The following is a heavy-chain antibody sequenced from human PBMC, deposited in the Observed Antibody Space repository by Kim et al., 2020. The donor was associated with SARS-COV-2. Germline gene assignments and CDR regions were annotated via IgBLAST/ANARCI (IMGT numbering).Heavy chain of an antibody. CDR1: GGTFSSYA. V-gene: IGHV1-69*13. CDR2: IIPIFGTA. CDR3: ARATGPYYDFWSGYHRDYYYYYYMDV. D-gene: IGHD3-3*01. Sequence: SVKVSCKASGGTFSSYAISWVRQAPGQGLEWMGGIIPIFGTANYAQKFQGRVTITADESTSTAYMELSSLRSEDTAVYYCARATGPYYDFWSGYHRDYYYYYYMDVWGKGTTVTVSS. J-gene: IGHJ6*03.